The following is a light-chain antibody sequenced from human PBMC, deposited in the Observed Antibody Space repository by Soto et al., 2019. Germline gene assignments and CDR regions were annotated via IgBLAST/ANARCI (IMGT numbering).Light chain of an antibody. CDR2: GAS. V-gene: IGKV3-20*01. CDR3: HQYGSSPAT. Sequence: ELVITQSPATVSVSPGERATPSCRACQSVSTNLAWYQQKPGQAPRLLIYGASTRATGIPARFSASGSGTDFTLTISRLEPEDFAVYYCHQYGSSPATFGQGTKVDIK. J-gene: IGKJ1*01. CDR1: QSVSTN.